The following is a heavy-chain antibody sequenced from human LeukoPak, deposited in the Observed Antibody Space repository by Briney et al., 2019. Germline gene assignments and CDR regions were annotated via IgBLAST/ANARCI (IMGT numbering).Heavy chain of an antibody. V-gene: IGHV1-18*01. J-gene: IGHJ4*02. D-gene: IGHD3-10*01. CDR2: ISAYNGNT. Sequence: WASVKVSCKASGYTFTSYGISWVRQAPGQGLEWMGWISAYNGNTNYAQKLQGRVTMTTDTSTSTAHMELRSLRSDDTAVYYCARDPSITMVRGVITTMTQVWGQGTLVTVSS. CDR3: ARDPSITMVRGVITTMTQV. CDR1: GYTFTSYG.